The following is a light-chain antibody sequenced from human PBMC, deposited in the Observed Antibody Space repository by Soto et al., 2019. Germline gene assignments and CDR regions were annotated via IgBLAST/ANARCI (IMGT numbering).Light chain of an antibody. CDR2: DAS. V-gene: IGKV1-33*01. J-gene: IGKJ4*01. CDR3: QQYEDPPVT. Sequence: DIQLTQSPSSLSASVGVRVTFTCQASQGVRNYLNWCQQKSGQAPKLLIHDASNLQTGVPSRFSGSGSGTDFSFTISSLQPEDIATYYCQQYEDPPVTFGGGTKVEIK. CDR1: QGVRNY.